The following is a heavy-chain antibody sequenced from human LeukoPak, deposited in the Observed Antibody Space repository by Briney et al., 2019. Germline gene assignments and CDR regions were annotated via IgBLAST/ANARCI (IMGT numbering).Heavy chain of an antibody. Sequence: PSETLSLTCTVSGGSISSGGYYWSWIRQHPGKGLEWIGYIYYSGSTYYNPSLKSRVTISVDTSKNQFSLRLSSVTAADTAVYYCARGPYGDWALDYWGQGTLVTVSS. CDR2: IYYSGST. V-gene: IGHV4-31*03. D-gene: IGHD4-17*01. CDR1: GGSISSGGYY. J-gene: IGHJ4*02. CDR3: ARGPYGDWALDY.